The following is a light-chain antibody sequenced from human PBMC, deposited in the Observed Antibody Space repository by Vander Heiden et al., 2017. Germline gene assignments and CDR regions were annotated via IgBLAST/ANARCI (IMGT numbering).Light chain of an antibody. CDR2: WAS. CDR3: QQYYSTPQT. V-gene: IGKV4-1*01. J-gene: IGKJ1*01. Sequence: DIVMTQSLATLAVSHGERATIHCQHSQCDLYSYNNKNYLAWYQQKPGQPPKLLIYWASTRESGVPDRFSGSGSGTDFTLTISSLQAEDVAVYYCQQYYSTPQTFGQGTKVEIK. CDR1: QCDLYSYNNKNY.